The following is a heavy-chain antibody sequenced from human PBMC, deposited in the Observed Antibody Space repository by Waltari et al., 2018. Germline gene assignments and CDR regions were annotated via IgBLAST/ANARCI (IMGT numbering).Heavy chain of an antibody. V-gene: IGHV4-61*01. CDR1: GGSVSGTRYY. CDR2: IHNTGGT. Sequence: QVQLQESGPGLVKPSETLSLTCAVSGGSVSGTRYYWSWIRQPPGKGLEWIGYIHNTGGTNYNPALNSRVTISADASKNHFSLKLTSVTAADTAVYYCARDPIFSSSSGGFDYWGQGTLVTVSS. CDR3: ARDPIFSSSSGGFDY. J-gene: IGHJ4*02. D-gene: IGHD6-6*01.